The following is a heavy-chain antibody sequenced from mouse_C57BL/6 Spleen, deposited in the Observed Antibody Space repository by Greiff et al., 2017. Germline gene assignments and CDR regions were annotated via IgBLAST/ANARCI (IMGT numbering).Heavy chain of an antibody. Sequence: VQLKQSGPELVKPGASVKISCKASGYTFTDYYMNWVKQSHGKSLEWIGDINPNNGGTSYNQKFKGKATLTVDKSSSTAYMELRSLTSEDSAVYYCARSRYYDWYFDVWGTGTTVTVSS. V-gene: IGHV1-26*01. J-gene: IGHJ1*03. CDR3: ARSRYYDWYFDV. CDR1: GYTFTDYY. D-gene: IGHD2-4*01. CDR2: INPNNGGT.